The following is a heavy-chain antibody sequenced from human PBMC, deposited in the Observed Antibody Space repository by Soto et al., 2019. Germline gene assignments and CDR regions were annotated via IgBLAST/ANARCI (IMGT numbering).Heavy chain of an antibody. D-gene: IGHD3-22*01. CDR1: GGSVRSGSYY. CDR2: IYQSGTT. CDR3: ARDSSGRHDY. Sequence: PSETLSLTCRVSGGSVRSGSYYWTWIRQPPGKGLEWIGYIYQSGTTNYNASLKSRVTISIDTSKNQFFLKLNSVTAADTAVYYCARDSSGRHDYWGQGTLVTVSS. V-gene: IGHV4-61*01. J-gene: IGHJ4*02.